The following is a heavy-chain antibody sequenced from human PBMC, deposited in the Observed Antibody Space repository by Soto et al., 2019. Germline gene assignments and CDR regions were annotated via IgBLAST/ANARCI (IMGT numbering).Heavy chain of an antibody. D-gene: IGHD3-3*01. CDR2: ISAYNGNT. J-gene: IGHJ6*02. CDR3: ARDGAIFTWSYGMDV. Sequence: ASVKVSCKASGYTFTSYGISWVRQAPGQGLEWMGWISAYNGNTNYAQKLQGRVTMTTDTSTSTAYMELRSLRSDDTAVYYCARDGAIFTWSYGMDVWGQGTTVTVSS. CDR1: GYTFTSYG. V-gene: IGHV1-18*04.